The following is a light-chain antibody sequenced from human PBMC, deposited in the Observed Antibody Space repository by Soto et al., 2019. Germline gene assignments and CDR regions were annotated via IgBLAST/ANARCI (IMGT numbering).Light chain of an antibody. V-gene: IGKV1-39*01. CDR3: QQTYNTPPT. Sequence: DIQMTQSPSSLSASVGDRVTITCRASQSISSYLNWYQQKPGKAPKILIYGASSLQSGVPSRFSGSGSGTDFSLTISSLQPEDFATYYCQQTYNTPPTFGQGTKVDIK. J-gene: IGKJ1*01. CDR1: QSISSY. CDR2: GAS.